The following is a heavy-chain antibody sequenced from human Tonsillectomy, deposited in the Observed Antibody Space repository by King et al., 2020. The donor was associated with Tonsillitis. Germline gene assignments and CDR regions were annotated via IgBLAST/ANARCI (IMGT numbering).Heavy chain of an antibody. V-gene: IGHV3-43*01. CDR3: AKDGPEPRKPHIYGMDV. CDR1: GFTFDDYT. J-gene: IGHJ6*02. D-gene: IGHD2-21*01. Sequence: VQLVESGGVVVQPGGSLRLSCATSGFTFDDYTMHWVRQAPGKGLEWVSLISWDGGSTFFADSVKGRFTISRDNSKNSLYLQMNSLRTEDTALYYCAKDGPEPRKPHIYGMDVWGQGTTVTVSS. CDR2: ISWDGGST.